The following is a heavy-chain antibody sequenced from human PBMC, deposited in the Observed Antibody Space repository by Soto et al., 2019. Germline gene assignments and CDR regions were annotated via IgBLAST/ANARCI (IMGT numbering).Heavy chain of an antibody. CDR1: GGSISGYY. Sequence: KLPETLSLTCTVSGGSISGYYWSWIRQPPGKGLEWIGEINHSGSTNYNPSLKSRVTISVDTSKNQFSLKLSSVTAADTAVYYCARASIPIFGVVIIRYWFDPWGQGTLVTVSS. CDR3: ARASIPIFGVVIIRYWFDP. D-gene: IGHD3-3*01. J-gene: IGHJ5*02. CDR2: INHSGST. V-gene: IGHV4-34*01.